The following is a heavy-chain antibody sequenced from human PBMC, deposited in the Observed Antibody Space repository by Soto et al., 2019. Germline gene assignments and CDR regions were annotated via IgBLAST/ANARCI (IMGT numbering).Heavy chain of an antibody. V-gene: IGHV1-69*06. Sequence: QVQLEQSGAEVKKPGSSVKVSCKASGGTLSDHGVAWLRQAPGQGLEWMGGTIPVFNTAKYAQKFQGRVTVTEDKSTNIAYVELSSLRSEDTAFYFCARGVYGSGDYYTGPSAFNIWGEGTVVIVSS. J-gene: IGHJ3*02. CDR3: ARGVYGSGDYYTGPSAFNI. D-gene: IGHD3-10*01. CDR1: GGTLSDHG. CDR2: TIPVFNTA.